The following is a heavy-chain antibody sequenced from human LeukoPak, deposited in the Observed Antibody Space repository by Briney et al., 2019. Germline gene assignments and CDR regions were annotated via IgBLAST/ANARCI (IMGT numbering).Heavy chain of an antibody. J-gene: IGHJ4*02. CDR1: GFTFSSYA. CDR2: ISGSGGST. Sequence: PGGSLRLSCAASGFTFSSYAMSWVRQAPGKGLEWVSAISGSGGSTYYADSVKGRFTISRDNSKNTLYLQMNSLRAEDTAVYYCTNTALRQLLWFGEGPLFDYWGQGTLVTVSS. CDR3: TNTALRQLLWFGEGPLFDY. V-gene: IGHV3-23*01. D-gene: IGHD3-10*01.